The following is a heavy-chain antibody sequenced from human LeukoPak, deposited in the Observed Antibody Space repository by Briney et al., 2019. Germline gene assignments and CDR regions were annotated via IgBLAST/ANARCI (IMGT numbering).Heavy chain of an antibody. CDR1: GGTFNSYA. Sequence: SVKVSCKASGGTFNSYAISWVRQAPGQGLEWMEGIMPLFGTANYAQEFQGRVTFTTDESASTAYMEVSRLRSEDTAVYYRASGSLGDGYGVGDYYQYMDVWGKGTTVTVSS. J-gene: IGHJ6*03. V-gene: IGHV1-69*05. CDR2: IMPLFGTA. CDR3: ASGSLGDGYGVGDYYQYMDV. D-gene: IGHD5-24*01.